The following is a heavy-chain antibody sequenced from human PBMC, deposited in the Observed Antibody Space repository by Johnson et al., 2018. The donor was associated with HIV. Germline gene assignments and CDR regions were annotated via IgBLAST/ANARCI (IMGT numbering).Heavy chain of an antibody. CDR2: IDSGGTT. CDR3: ARETGYSGSGHAFEM. Sequence: VQLVESGGGMGRPGGSLRLSCAASGFTFDDHGMSWVRQGPGKGLEWVSLIDSGGTTNYEASVKGRFTISRNDSKNTLYLQMNSLRAEDTAVYYCARETGYSGSGHAFEMWGQWTMVTVSS. V-gene: IGHV3-66*01. J-gene: IGHJ3*02. CDR1: GFTFDDHG. D-gene: IGHD6-13*01.